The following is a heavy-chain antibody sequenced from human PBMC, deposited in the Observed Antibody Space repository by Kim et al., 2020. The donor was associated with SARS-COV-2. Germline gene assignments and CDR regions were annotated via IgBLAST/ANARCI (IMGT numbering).Heavy chain of an antibody. V-gene: IGHV3-11*03. CDR1: GFTFSDYY. CDR2: ISRSSSDK. J-gene: IGHJ4*02. CDR3: ARIAVAGTRFDY. Sequence: GGSLRLSCAASGFTFSDYYMSWIRQAPGKGLEWVSYISRSSSDKHYADSVQGRFTISRDNAKNSLYLQMNSLRAEDTAVYYCARIAVAGTRFDYWGQGTLVTVSS. D-gene: IGHD6-19*01.